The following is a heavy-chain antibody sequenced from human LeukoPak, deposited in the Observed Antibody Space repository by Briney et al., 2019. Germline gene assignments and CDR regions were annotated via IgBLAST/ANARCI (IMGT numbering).Heavy chain of an antibody. D-gene: IGHD6-19*01. V-gene: IGHV3-30-3*01. Sequence: PGRSLRLSCAASGFTFNSYAMHWVRQAPDQGLEWVAVISYHGANKYYADSVKGRFTISRDNAKNSLYLQMNSLRAEDTAVYYCARSPTVAGNDYWGQGTLVTVSS. J-gene: IGHJ4*02. CDR2: ISYHGANK. CDR1: GFTFNSYA. CDR3: ARSPTVAGNDY.